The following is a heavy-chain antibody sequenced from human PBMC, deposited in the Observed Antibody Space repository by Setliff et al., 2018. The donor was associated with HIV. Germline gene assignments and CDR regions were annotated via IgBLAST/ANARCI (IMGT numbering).Heavy chain of an antibody. CDR1: GGSISSDY. V-gene: IGHV4-59*01. CDR2: IYYSGST. Sequence: SETLSLTCTVSGGSISSDYWSWIRQPPGKGLEWIGYIYYSGSTNYSPSLKSRVTISVATSKNQFSLKLSSVTAADTAVYYCARAGSYGWDYWGQGTLVTVSS. CDR3: ARAGSYGWDY. D-gene: IGHD5-18*01. J-gene: IGHJ4*02.